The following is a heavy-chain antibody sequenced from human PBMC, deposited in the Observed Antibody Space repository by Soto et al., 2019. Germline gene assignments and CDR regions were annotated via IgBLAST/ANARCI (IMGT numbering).Heavy chain of an antibody. V-gene: IGHV3-15*01. CDR3: TTTGSIMITFGGVIDFDY. CDR1: GFTFSNAW. D-gene: IGHD3-16*02. CDR2: IKSKTDGGTT. J-gene: IGHJ4*02. Sequence: EVQLVESGGGLVKPGGSLRLSCAASGFTFSNAWMSWVRQAPGKGLEWVGRIKSKTDGGTTDYAAPVKGRFTISRDDSKNTLYLQMNSLKTEDTPVYYCTTTGSIMITFGGVIDFDYWGQGTLVTVSS.